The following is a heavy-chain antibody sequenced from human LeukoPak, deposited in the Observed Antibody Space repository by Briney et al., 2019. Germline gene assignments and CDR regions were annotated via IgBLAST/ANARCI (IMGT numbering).Heavy chain of an antibody. J-gene: IGHJ4*02. CDR2: ISYDGSNK. CDR3: ARGAGVAATGYFDY. Sequence: GRSLRLSCAASGTTFSSYGMHWVRQAPGKGLEWVAVISYDGSNKYYADSVKGRFTISRDNSKDTLYLQMNSLRAEDTAVYYCARGAGVAATGYFDYWGQGTLVTVSS. D-gene: IGHD2-15*01. CDR1: GTTFSSYG. V-gene: IGHV3-30*03.